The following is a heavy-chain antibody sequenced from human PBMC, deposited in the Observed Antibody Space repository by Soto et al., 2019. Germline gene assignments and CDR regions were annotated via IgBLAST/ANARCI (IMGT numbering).Heavy chain of an antibody. CDR2: ISSSSSYI. CDR1: GFTFSSYS. V-gene: IGHV3-21*01. D-gene: IGHD3-10*01. CDR3: ARAIRGLSAFDI. J-gene: IGHJ3*02. Sequence: GGSLRLSCAASGFTFSSYSMNWVRQAPGKGLEWVSSISSSSSYIYYADSVKGRFTISRDNAKNSLYLQMNSLRAEDTAVYYCARAIRGLSAFDIWGQGTMVTVSS.